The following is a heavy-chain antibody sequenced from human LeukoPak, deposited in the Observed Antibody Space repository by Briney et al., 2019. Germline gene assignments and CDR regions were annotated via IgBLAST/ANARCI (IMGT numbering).Heavy chain of an antibody. CDR2: ISSSSSYI. D-gene: IGHD4-17*01. CDR3: ARGYGEPGIDY. V-gene: IGHV3-21*01. J-gene: IGHJ4*02. Sequence: GGSLRLSCTASGFSFKDHFMDWVRQAPGKGLEWVSSISSSSSYIYYADSVKGRFTISRDNAKNSLYLQMNSLRAEDTAVYYCARGYGEPGIDYWGQGTLVTVSS. CDR1: GFSFKDHF.